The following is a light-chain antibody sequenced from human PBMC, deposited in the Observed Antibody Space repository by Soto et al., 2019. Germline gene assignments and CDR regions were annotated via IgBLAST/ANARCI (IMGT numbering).Light chain of an antibody. V-gene: IGKV3-20*01. Sequence: EIVMKQSPATLSASPGERATLSCRASQSVSSYLAWYQQKPGQAPRLLIYGASNRATGIPDRFSGSGSGTDFTLTISRLEPEDFAVYYCQQYGSSGTFGQGTKVDI. J-gene: IGKJ1*01. CDR2: GAS. CDR1: QSVSSY. CDR3: QQYGSSGT.